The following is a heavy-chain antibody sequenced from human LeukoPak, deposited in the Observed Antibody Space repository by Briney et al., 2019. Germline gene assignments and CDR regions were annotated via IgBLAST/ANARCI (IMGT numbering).Heavy chain of an antibody. V-gene: IGHV3-30*18. D-gene: IGHD1-26*01. Sequence: GGSLRLSCAASGFTFSLYGMHWVRQAPGKGLEWVAVISYDGSKEYYVDSVKGRLTISRDNSKNTLYLQMNSPRTEDTAVYYCAKDVGGSYGALYYWGQGALVTVSS. J-gene: IGHJ4*02. CDR2: ISYDGSKE. CDR3: AKDVGGSYGALYY. CDR1: GFTFSLYG.